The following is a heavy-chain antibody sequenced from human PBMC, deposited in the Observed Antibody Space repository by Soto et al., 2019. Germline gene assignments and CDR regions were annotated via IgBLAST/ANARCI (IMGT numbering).Heavy chain of an antibody. CDR3: ASATRFGELSSYFDY. CDR1: GYTFTSYG. CDR2: VSAYNGNT. Sequence: ASVKVSCKASGYTFTSYGISWVRQAPGQGLEWMGWVSAYNGNTNYAQKLQGRVTMTTDTSTSTAYMELRSLRSDDTAVYYCASATRFGELSSYFDYWGQGTLVTVCS. J-gene: IGHJ4*02. V-gene: IGHV1-18*01. D-gene: IGHD3-10*01.